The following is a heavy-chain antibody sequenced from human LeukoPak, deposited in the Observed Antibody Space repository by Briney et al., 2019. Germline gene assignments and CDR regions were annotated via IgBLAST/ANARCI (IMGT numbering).Heavy chain of an antibody. D-gene: IGHD6-6*01. V-gene: IGHV1-69*01. CDR1: GGTFSSYA. CDR2: IIPIFGTA. J-gene: IGHJ4*02. CDR3: ARSERWGSSPFDY. Sequence: ASVKVSCKASGGTFSSYAISWVRQAPGQGLEWMGGIIPIFGTANYAQKFLGRVTITADESTSTAYMELSRLRSDDTAVYYCARSERWGSSPFDYWGQGTLVTVSS.